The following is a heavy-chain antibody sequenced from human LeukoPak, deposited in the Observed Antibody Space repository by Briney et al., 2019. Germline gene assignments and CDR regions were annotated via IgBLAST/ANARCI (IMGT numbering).Heavy chain of an antibody. V-gene: IGHV3-7*01. Sequence: GGSLRLSCEGSGFSFSSYWMTWVRQLPGKGPEWVANIRQDESERYFADSVKGRFTISRDNAKKSVYLHMSSLRAEDTAVYYCARGPSGYHNTGGQGTLVTVSS. CDR2: IRQDESER. CDR1: GFSFSSYW. J-gene: IGHJ4*02. CDR3: ARGPSGYHNT. D-gene: IGHD5-12*01.